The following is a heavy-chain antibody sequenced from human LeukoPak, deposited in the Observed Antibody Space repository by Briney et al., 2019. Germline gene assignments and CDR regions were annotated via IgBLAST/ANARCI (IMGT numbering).Heavy chain of an antibody. D-gene: IGHD6-19*01. CDR2: INHSGST. J-gene: IGHJ4*02. CDR1: GFTLSDYH. V-gene: IGHV4-34*01. Sequence: GSLRLSCAASGFTLSDYHMNWVRQAPGKGLEWIGEINHSGSTNYNPSLKSRVTISVDTSKNQFSLKLSSVTAADTAVYYCARGRERQWLVRRYFDYWGQGTLVTVSS. CDR3: ARGRERQWLVRRYFDY.